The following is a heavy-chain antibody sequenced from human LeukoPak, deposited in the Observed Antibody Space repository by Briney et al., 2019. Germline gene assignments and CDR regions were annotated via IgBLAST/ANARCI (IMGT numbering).Heavy chain of an antibody. CDR3: ARAEHIVVVPRGLYLDS. CDR2: INHSGST. CDR1: GGPFSGYY. V-gene: IGHV4-34*01. D-gene: IGHD2-21*01. Sequence: PSGTLSLTCAVYGGPFSGYYWSWIRQPPGKGLEWIGEINHSGSTNYNPSLKSRVTISVDTSKNQFSLKLNSVTAADTAVYYCARAEHIVVVPRGLYLDSWGQGTLVTVSS. J-gene: IGHJ4*02.